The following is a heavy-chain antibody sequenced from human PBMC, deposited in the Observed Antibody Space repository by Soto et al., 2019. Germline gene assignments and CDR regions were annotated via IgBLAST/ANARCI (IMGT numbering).Heavy chain of an antibody. V-gene: IGHV5-51*01. CDR2: IYPGDSDT. CDR3: ASGYSYGYRAGYYFDY. Sequence: GESLKISCKGSGYSFTSYWIGWVRQMPGKGLEWMGIIYPGDSDTRYSPSFQGQVTISADKSISTAYMELSSLRSEDTAVYYCASGYSYGYRAGYYFDYWGQGTLVTVSS. J-gene: IGHJ4*02. CDR1: GYSFTSYW. D-gene: IGHD5-18*01.